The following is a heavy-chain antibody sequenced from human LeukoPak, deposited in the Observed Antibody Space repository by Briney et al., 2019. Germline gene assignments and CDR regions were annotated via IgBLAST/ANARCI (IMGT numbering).Heavy chain of an antibody. CDR1: GFTFSSYG. Sequence: GGSLRLSCAASGFTFSSYGMHWVRQAPGKGLEWVAVMSYDGSNKYYADSVKGRFTISRDNSKNTLYLQMNSLRAEDTAVYYCAKDSHWILFDDWGQGTLVTVSS. V-gene: IGHV3-30*18. CDR3: AKDSHWILFDD. CDR2: MSYDGSNK. J-gene: IGHJ4*02. D-gene: IGHD2-2*03.